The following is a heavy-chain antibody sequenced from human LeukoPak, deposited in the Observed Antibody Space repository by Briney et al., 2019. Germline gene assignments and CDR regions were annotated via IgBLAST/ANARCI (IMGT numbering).Heavy chain of an antibody. CDR1: GYTFTSYD. CDR3: ARGLSLRFLGWLSNSDYYYYYYYMDV. D-gene: IGHD3-3*01. Sequence: ASVKVSCKASGYTFTSYDINWVRQATGQGLEWMGWMNPNSGNTGYAQKFQGRVTMTRNTSISTAYMELSSLRSEDTAVYYCARGLSLRFLGWLSNSDYYYYYYYMDVWGKGTTVTVSS. CDR2: MNPNSGNT. J-gene: IGHJ6*03. V-gene: IGHV1-8*01.